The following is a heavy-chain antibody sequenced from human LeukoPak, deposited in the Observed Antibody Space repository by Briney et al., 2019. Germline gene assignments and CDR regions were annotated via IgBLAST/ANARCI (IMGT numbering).Heavy chain of an antibody. CDR2: ISSSRRTI. Sequence: PVGPLRLSCAASRFTFSSYSLNGVRQAPGKGLEWVSSISSSRRTIFYADSVKGRFTISKDHAKHALYLQMRSLRGEDTAVYYCARGDYYARSGLFDYWGEGTLVTVSS. D-gene: IGHD3-22*01. V-gene: IGHV3-48*04. CDR1: RFTFSSYS. CDR3: ARGDYYARSGLFDY. J-gene: IGHJ4*02.